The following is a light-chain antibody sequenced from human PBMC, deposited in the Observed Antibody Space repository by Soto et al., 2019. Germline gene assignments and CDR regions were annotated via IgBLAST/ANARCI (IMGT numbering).Light chain of an antibody. CDR1: KLGDKY. V-gene: IGLV3-1*01. CDR3: HAWDSSTVV. J-gene: IGLJ2*01. CDR2: QDS. Sequence: SYELTQPPSVSVSPGQTASITCSGAKLGDKYACWYQQKPGQSPVLVMYQDSKRPSGIPERFSGSNSGNTATLTISGTQAMDEADYYCHAWDSSTVVFGGGTKLTVL.